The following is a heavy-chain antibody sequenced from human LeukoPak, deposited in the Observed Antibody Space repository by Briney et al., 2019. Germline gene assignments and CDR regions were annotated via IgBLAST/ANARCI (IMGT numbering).Heavy chain of an antibody. Sequence: SVPVSCKASRGTFSSYAFSWVRQAPGQGLQWMGGIIPILGTTNYAQQFQGRGTMTTDESTSTAFMELSSLRSEDTAVYYCAIDNSSASMGFDSWGQGTLLTVSS. V-gene: IGHV1-69*05. CDR1: RGTFSSYA. CDR2: IIPILGTT. D-gene: IGHD6-6*01. CDR3: AIDNSSASMGFDS. J-gene: IGHJ5*01.